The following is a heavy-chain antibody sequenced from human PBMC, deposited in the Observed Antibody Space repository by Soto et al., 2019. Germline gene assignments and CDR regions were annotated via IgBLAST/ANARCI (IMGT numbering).Heavy chain of an antibody. CDR3: ARLFTVYYPRYYYYYMDV. CDR1: GGSFSGYY. CDR2: INHSGST. Sequence: TLSLTCAVYGGSFSGYYWSWIRQPPGKGLEWIGEINHSGSTNYNPSLKSRVTISVDTSKNQFSLKLSSVTAADTAVYYCARLFTVYYPRYYYYYMDVWGKGTTVTVSS. J-gene: IGHJ6*03. D-gene: IGHD3-9*01. V-gene: IGHV4-34*01.